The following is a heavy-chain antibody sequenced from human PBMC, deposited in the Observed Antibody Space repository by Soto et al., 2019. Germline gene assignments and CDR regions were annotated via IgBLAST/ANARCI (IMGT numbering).Heavy chain of an antibody. V-gene: IGHV3-33*01. CDR2: IWYDGSNK. Sequence: SLRLSCAASGFTLSSYGMHWVRRAPGKGLEWVAVIWYDGSNKYYADSVKGRFTISRDNSKNTLYLQMNSLRAEDTAVYYCARPQSSGYYWDAFDIWGQGTMVIVSS. CDR1: GFTLSSYG. D-gene: IGHD3-22*01. CDR3: ARPQSSGYYWDAFDI. J-gene: IGHJ3*02.